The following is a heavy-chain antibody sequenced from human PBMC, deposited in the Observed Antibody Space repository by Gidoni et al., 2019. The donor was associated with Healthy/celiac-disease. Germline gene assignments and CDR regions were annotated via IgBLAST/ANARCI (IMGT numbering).Heavy chain of an antibody. V-gene: IGHV1-69*01. CDR1: GGTFSSYA. D-gene: IGHD2-8*02. CDR3: ARGLGTGGVWSNYGMDV. CDR2: IIPIFGTA. J-gene: IGHJ6*02. Sequence: QVQLVQSGAEVKKPGSSVKVSCKASGGTFSSYAISWVRQAPGQGLEWMGGIIPIFGTANYAQKFQGRVTITADESTSTAYMELSSLRSEDTAVYYCARGLGTGGVWSNYGMDVWGQGTTVTVSS.